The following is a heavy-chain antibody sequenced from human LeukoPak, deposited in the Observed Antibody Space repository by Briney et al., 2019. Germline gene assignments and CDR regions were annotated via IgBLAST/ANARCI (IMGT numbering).Heavy chain of an antibody. Sequence: SETLSLTCTVSGGTISSYYWSWIRQPPGKGLEWIGYIYYSGSTNYNPSLKSRVTISVDTSKNQFSLKLSSVTAADTAVYYCARGEMYYYDSSGFIRPYYYGMDVWGQGTTVTVSS. V-gene: IGHV4-59*08. D-gene: IGHD3-22*01. CDR1: GGTISSYY. CDR3: ARGEMYYYDSSGFIRPYYYGMDV. J-gene: IGHJ6*02. CDR2: IYYSGST.